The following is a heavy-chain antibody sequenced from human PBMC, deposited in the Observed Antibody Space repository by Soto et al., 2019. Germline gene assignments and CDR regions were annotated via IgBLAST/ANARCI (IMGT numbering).Heavy chain of an antibody. V-gene: IGHV3-48*03. CDR3: VRDTMRASGAACLDY. D-gene: IGHD2-2*01. J-gene: IGHJ4*02. CDR2: ISVSGNII. CDR1: GFTFSTYE. Sequence: PGGSLRLSCAASGFTFSTYEFNWVRQAPGRGLEWISYISVSGNIIKYAESVKGRFTISRDNAENSLHLPMSNLRVDDKAPYFCVRDTMRASGAACLDYWGQGTKVTVYS.